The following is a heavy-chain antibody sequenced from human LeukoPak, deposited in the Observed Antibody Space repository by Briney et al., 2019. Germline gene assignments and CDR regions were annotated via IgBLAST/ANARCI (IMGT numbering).Heavy chain of an antibody. CDR2: IYVTGSN. D-gene: IGHD3-16*02. CDR3: ARHIGGGIEDMDV. V-gene: IGHV4-59*08. CDR1: GGSISSYY. J-gene: IGHJ6*03. Sequence: SETLSLTCTVSGGSISSYYWSWIRQSPGKGLEWIGYIYVTGSNMYNPYLQSRVTISVDTCRNQFFLKMSSVTAADTAVYYCARHIGGGIEDMDVWGKGTKVNVSS.